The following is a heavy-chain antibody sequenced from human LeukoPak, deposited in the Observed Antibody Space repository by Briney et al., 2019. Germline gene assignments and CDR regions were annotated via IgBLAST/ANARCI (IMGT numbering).Heavy chain of an antibody. V-gene: IGHV4-59*12. Sequence: PSETLSLTCTVSGGSISSYYWSWIRQPPGKGLEWIGYIYYSGSTNYNPSLKSRVTISVDTSKNQFSLQLNSVTPEDTAVYYCARVPLLGYIYYYYYGMDVWGQGTTVTVSS. CDR1: GGSISSYY. J-gene: IGHJ6*02. D-gene: IGHD7-27*01. CDR2: IYYSGST. CDR3: ARVPLLGYIYYYYYGMDV.